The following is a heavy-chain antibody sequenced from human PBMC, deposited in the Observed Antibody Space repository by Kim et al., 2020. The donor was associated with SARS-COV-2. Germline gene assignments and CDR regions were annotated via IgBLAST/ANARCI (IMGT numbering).Heavy chain of an antibody. Sequence: IYYAASVKGRFTISRDNAKNSLYLQMNSLRAEDTAVYYCARDTWELPLDYWGQGTLVTVSS. CDR3: ARDTWELPLDY. J-gene: IGHJ4*02. CDR2: I. V-gene: IGHV3-48*03. D-gene: IGHD1-26*01.